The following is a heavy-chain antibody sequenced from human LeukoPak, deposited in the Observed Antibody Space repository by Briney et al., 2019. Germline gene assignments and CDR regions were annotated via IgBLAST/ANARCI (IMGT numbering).Heavy chain of an antibody. J-gene: IGHJ5*02. CDR3: ARVRDSMFP. CDR2: MYYTGST. V-gene: IGHV4-59*12. D-gene: IGHD3-10*02. CDR1: DDSITTYY. Sequence: SETLSLTCTVSDDSITTYYWSWIRQPPGKGLEWIGYMYYTGSTDYNPSLKSRVTISVDTSKNQFSLKLSSVTAADTAVYYCARVRDSMFPWGQGTLVTVSS.